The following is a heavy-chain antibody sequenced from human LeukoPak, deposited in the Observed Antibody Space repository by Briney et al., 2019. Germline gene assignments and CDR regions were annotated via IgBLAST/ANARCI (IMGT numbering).Heavy chain of an antibody. Sequence: GGSLRLSCAASGFTLSSYWMSCVRQAPGKGLGWVANIKQDGSVKYYVDSVKGRFTISRDNAKNSLYLQMNSLRAEDTAVYYCARDREAVADYYFDYWGQGTLVTVSS. CDR2: IKQDGSVK. V-gene: IGHV3-7*01. D-gene: IGHD6-19*01. CDR3: ARDREAVADYYFDY. J-gene: IGHJ4*02. CDR1: GFTLSSYW.